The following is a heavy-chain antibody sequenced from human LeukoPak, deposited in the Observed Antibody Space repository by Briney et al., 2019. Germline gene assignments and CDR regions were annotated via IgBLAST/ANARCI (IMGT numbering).Heavy chain of an antibody. CDR3: TTVKTTMV. D-gene: IGHD5-18*01. Sequence: GGSLRLSCAASGFTFSGSTMHWVRQAPGKGLEWVGRIRSKTDSYATAYAASVEGGFSISREDSKDTAYLQMNSLKTEDTAVYYCTTVKTTMVWGQGSLVTVSS. J-gene: IGHJ4*02. CDR2: IRSKTDSYAT. CDR1: GFTFSGST. V-gene: IGHV3-73*01.